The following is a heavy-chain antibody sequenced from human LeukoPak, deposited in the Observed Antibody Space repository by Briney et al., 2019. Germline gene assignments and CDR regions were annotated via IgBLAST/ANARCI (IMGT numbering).Heavy chain of an antibody. CDR1: GYTFTGYY. CDR2: INPNSGGT. Sequence: ASVKVSCKASGYTFTGYYMHWVRQATGQGLEWMGWINPNSGGTNYAQKFQGRVTMTRDTSISTAYMELSRLRSDDTAVYYCARGHVDTATILFDYWGQGTLVTVSS. CDR3: ARGHVDTATILFDY. J-gene: IGHJ4*02. V-gene: IGHV1-2*02. D-gene: IGHD5-18*01.